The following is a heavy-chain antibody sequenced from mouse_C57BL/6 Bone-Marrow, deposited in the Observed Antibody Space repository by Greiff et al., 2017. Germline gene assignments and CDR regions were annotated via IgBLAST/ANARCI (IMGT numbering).Heavy chain of an antibody. CDR1: EYEFPSHD. CDR3: ARQNCGSSYWYFDV. D-gene: IGHD1-1*01. Sequence: DVHLVESGGGLVQPGESLKLSCESNEYEFPSHDMSWVRKTPEKRLELVAAINSDGGSTYYPDTMERRFIISRDNTKKTLYLQLSSLRSEDTALYDCARQNCGSSYWYFDVWGTGTTVTVSA. CDR2: INSDGGST. J-gene: IGHJ1*03. V-gene: IGHV5-2*01.